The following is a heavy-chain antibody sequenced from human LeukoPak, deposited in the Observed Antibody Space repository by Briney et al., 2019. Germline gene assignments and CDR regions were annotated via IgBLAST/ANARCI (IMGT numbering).Heavy chain of an antibody. D-gene: IGHD3-16*01. CDR3: ARDRGRWISSHRYYYYMDV. Sequence: PGRSLRLSCAASGFTFSSYAMHWVRQAPGKGLEWVALISYDGSNKYYADSVKGRFTISRDNSKNTLYLQMNSLRAEDTAVYYCARDRGRWISSHRYYYYMDVWGKGTTVTVSS. J-gene: IGHJ6*03. CDR1: GFTFSSYA. CDR2: ISYDGSNK. V-gene: IGHV3-30*04.